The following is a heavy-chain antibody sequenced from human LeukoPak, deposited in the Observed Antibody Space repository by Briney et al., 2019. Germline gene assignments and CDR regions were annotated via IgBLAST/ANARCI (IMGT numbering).Heavy chain of an antibody. V-gene: IGHV3-7*01. J-gene: IGHJ3*02. CDR3: ARDLRGYSYGNDAFDI. CDR1: GFTVSSNE. D-gene: IGHD5-18*01. Sequence: GGSLRLSCAASGFTVSSNEMSWVRQAPGKGLEWVANIKEDGSEKYYVDSVKGRFTISRDNAKNSVYLQMHSLRAEDTAVYYCARDLRGYSYGNDAFDIWGQGTMVTVSS. CDR2: IKEDGSEK.